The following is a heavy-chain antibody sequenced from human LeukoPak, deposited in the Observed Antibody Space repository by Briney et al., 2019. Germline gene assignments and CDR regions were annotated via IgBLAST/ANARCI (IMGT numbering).Heavy chain of an antibody. CDR1: GGSISSSNW. V-gene: IGHV4-4*02. CDR3: ARNGYYFDY. D-gene: IGHD1-14*01. J-gene: IGHJ4*02. Sequence: SETLSLTCAVSGGSISSSNWWSWVRQPPGKGLEWIGYIYHSGSTYYNPSLKSRVTISIDGSKNQFSLKLGSVTAADTAVYYCARNGYYFDYWGQGTLVTVSS. CDR2: IYHSGST.